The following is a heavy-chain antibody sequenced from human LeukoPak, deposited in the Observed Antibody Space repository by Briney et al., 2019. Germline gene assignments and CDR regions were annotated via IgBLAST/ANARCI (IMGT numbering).Heavy chain of an antibody. Sequence: SETLSLTCAVYGGSFSAYYWSWIRQPPGKGLEYIGEINRSGSTNYTPSLKSRVAISVDKSKNQFSLKLSSVTAADTAVYYCARRDDYYYCMDVWGQGTTVTVSS. V-gene: IGHV4-34*01. CDR1: GGSFSAYY. CDR3: ARRDDYYYCMDV. J-gene: IGHJ6*02. CDR2: INRSGST.